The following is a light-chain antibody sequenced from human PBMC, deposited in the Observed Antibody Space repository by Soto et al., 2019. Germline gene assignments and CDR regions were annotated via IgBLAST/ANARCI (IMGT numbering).Light chain of an antibody. Sequence: EIGLTQSPGTLSLSPGERATLSCRASQSVRNNYLAWYQQRPGQAPRLLIHGASSRATGIPDRFSGSGSGTYVTITISRLEPADFTVYYCQQYGNSPRTFGKGTKVESK. CDR2: GAS. CDR3: QQYGNSPRT. V-gene: IGKV3-20*01. CDR1: QSVRNNY. J-gene: IGKJ1*01.